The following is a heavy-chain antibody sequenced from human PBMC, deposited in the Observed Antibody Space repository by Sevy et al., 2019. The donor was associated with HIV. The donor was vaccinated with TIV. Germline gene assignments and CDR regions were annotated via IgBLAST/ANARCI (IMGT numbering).Heavy chain of an antibody. CDR3: AGGEGSHYYILTGPVQRRREYYFDY. V-gene: IGHV3-48*02. D-gene: IGHD3-9*01. Sequence: GGSLRLSCAASGFTFSSYSMNWVRQAPGKGLEWVSYISSSSSTIYYADSVKGRFTISRDNAKNSLYLQMNSLRDEDTAVYYCAGGEGSHYYILTGPVQRRREYYFDYWGQGTLVTVSS. J-gene: IGHJ4*02. CDR2: ISSSSSTI. CDR1: GFTFSSYS.